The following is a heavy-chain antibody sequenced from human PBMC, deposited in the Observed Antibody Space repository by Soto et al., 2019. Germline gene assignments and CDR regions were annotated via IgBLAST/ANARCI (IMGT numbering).Heavy chain of an antibody. D-gene: IGHD2-15*01. Sequence: EVQLLESGGDLLQPGGSLRLSCVASAFTFSSYAMSWVRLAPGKGLEWVAAITGGGRDTWSADSVKGRFTSSRDNSKNTLYLQMNSLRVEDTAVYYCAKGSDGGRPYYFDSWGQGTLVTVSS. CDR1: AFTFSSYA. CDR3: AKGSDGGRPYYFDS. J-gene: IGHJ4*02. V-gene: IGHV3-23*01. CDR2: ITGGGRDT.